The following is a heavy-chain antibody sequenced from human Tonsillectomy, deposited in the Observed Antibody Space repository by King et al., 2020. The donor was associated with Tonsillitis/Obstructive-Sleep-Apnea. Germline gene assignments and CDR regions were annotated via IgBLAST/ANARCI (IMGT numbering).Heavy chain of an antibody. CDR3: ARAGSSGYDYRFDY. CDR1: GFTVSSNY. V-gene: IGHV3-66*01. J-gene: IGHJ4*02. Sequence: QLVQSGGGLVQPGGSLRLSCAASGFTVSSNYMSWVRQAPGKGLEWVSVIYSGGSTYYADSVKGRFTISRDNSKNTLYLQMNSLRAEDTAVYYCARAGSSGYDYRFDYWGQGTLVTVSS. D-gene: IGHD5-12*01. CDR2: IYSGGST.